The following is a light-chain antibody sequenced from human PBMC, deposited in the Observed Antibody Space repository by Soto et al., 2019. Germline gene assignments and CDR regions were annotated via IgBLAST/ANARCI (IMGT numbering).Light chain of an antibody. Sequence: EIVLTQSPATLSLSPGETATLSCRASQSVSSSLAWYQQKPGQTPRLLIYDASNRATGIPARFSGSGSGTDFTLTVSSLEPGVFAVYSCQQRSSWPLTFGGGTKVEIK. J-gene: IGKJ4*01. V-gene: IGKV3-11*01. CDR1: QSVSSS. CDR3: QQRSSWPLT. CDR2: DAS.